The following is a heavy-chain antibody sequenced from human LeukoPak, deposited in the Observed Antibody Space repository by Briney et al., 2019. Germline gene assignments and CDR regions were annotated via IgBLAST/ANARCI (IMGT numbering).Heavy chain of an antibody. CDR1: GFTFTSYG. Sequence: AGGSLRLSCAASGFTFTSYGMHWVRQAPGKGLEWVAFIRYDGSNKYYADSVKGRFTISRDNSKNTLYLQMNSLRAEDTAVYYCAKGSIGIRYYFDYWGQGTLVTVSS. J-gene: IGHJ4*02. D-gene: IGHD2/OR15-2a*01. V-gene: IGHV3-30*02. CDR2: IRYDGSNK. CDR3: AKGSIGIRYYFDY.